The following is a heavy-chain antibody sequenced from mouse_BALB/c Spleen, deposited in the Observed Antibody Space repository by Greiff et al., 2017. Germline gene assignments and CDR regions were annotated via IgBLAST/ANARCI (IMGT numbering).Heavy chain of an antibody. CDR3: ARGDYDGFSYAMDY. CDR2: ISSGGST. D-gene: IGHD2-4*01. V-gene: IGHV5-6-5*01. CDR1: GFTFSSYA. Sequence: EVKLVESGGGLVKPGGSLKLSCAASGFTFSSYAMSWVRQTPEKRLEWVASISSGGSTYYPDSVKGRFTISRDNARNILYLQMSSLRSEDTAMYYCARGDYDGFSYAMDYWGQGTSVTVSS. J-gene: IGHJ4*01.